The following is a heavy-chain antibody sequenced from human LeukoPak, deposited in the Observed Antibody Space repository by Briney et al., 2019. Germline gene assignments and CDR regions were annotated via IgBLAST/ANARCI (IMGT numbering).Heavy chain of an antibody. J-gene: IGHJ4*02. CDR3: ARGNSMDY. Sequence: GGSLRLSCAASGFTFSSYNMNWVRQAPGKGLEWVSFISTSSSPIYYADSVKGRFTISRDNAKNSLSLQMNSLRDEDTAVYLCARGNSMDYWGQGTLVTVSS. CDR2: ISTSSSPI. V-gene: IGHV3-48*02. CDR1: GFTFSSYN. D-gene: IGHD1-1*01.